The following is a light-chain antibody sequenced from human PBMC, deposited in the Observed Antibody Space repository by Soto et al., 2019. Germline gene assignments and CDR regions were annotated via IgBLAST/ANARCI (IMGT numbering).Light chain of an antibody. CDR2: DVS. CDR3: QQLNSYPRT. Sequence: DIQMTQSPSTLSASVGDRVTITCRASQSIGDSLAWYQQKPGKAPYLLISDVSSLERGVPSRFSGSGSGTEFTLTISSLQPEDFATYYCQQLNSYPRTFGQGTKVDIK. V-gene: IGKV1-5*01. CDR1: QSIGDS. J-gene: IGKJ1*01.